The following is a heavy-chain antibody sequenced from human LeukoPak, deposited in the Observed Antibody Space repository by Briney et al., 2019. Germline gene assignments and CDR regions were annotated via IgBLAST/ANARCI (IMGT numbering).Heavy chain of an antibody. J-gene: IGHJ4*02. Sequence: GGSLTLSCAASGFTFSTYAMSWVRQAPGKGPEWVSTITDSGGSTYYADSVKGRFTLSRDNSKNTLSLQLNSLRAEDTALYYCTRQDVRGGYWGQGTLVTVSS. V-gene: IGHV3-23*01. CDR1: GFTFSTYA. CDR3: TRQDVRGGY. CDR2: ITDSGGST. D-gene: IGHD3-10*02.